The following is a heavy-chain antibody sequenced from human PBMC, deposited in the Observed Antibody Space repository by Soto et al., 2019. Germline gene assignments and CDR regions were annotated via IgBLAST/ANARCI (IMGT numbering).Heavy chain of an antibody. Sequence: GGSLRLSCAASGFTFSSYWMHWVRQAPGKGLVWVSRINSDGSSTSYADSVKGRFTISRDNAKNTLYLQMNSLRAEETAVYYCANLYYDFWSGYYLDAFDIWGQGTMVTVSS. CDR3: ANLYYDFWSGYYLDAFDI. D-gene: IGHD3-3*01. CDR1: GFTFSSYW. CDR2: INSDGSST. V-gene: IGHV3-74*01. J-gene: IGHJ3*02.